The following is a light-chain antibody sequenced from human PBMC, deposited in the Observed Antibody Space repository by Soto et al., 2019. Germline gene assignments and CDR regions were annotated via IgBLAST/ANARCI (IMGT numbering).Light chain of an antibody. V-gene: IGKV3-15*01. CDR2: GAS. CDR3: QQYNNWPRT. CDR1: QSVSSN. Sequence: VITQSPATLSVSPGQRSTLSCRASQSVSSNLAWYQQKPGQAPRLLIYGASTRATGIPARFSGSGSGTEFTLTISSLQSEDFAVYYCQQYNNWPRTFGQGTKVDIK. J-gene: IGKJ1*01.